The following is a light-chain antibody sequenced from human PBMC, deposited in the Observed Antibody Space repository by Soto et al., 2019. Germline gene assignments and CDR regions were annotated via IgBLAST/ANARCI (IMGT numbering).Light chain of an antibody. CDR2: DAS. J-gene: IGKJ5*01. CDR1: QSVSSY. V-gene: IGKV3-11*01. CDR3: QQRSNWPPSIT. Sequence: DTVLTQSPCTLSLSPGERATPSCRASQSVSSYLAWYQQKPGQAPRLLIYDASNRATGIPARFSGSGSGTDFTLTISSLEPEDFAVYYCQQRSNWPPSITFGQGTRLEIK.